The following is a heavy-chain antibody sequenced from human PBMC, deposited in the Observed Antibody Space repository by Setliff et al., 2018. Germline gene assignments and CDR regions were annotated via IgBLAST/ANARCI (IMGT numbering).Heavy chain of an antibody. D-gene: IGHD2-8*01. CDR3: SRLVRYCTTTTCQSVPGAEV. V-gene: IGHV1-18*01. CDR2: ISTYNGHT. CDR1: GYTFTTYA. J-gene: IGHJ4*02. Sequence: ASVKVSCKASGYTFTTYAINWVRQAPGQGLDWMGWISTYNGHTNYAQKLQGRVTMTTDTSTRTAYMELRSLRSDDTAVYYCSRLVRYCTTTTCQSVPGAEVWGQGTLVTVSS.